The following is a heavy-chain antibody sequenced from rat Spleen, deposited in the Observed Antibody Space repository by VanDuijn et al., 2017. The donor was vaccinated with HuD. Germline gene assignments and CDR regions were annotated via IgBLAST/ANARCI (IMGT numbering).Heavy chain of an antibody. CDR2: IWTGGST. CDR1: GFSLNSHH. D-gene: IGHD1-5*01. Sequence: QVQLKESGPGLVQPSQTLSLTCTVSGFSLNSHHVSWVRQPPGKGLEWMGVIWTGGSTAYNSLLKSRLSISRDTSKSQVFLKMNSLQTEDTATYYCGREMDIGGVMDAWGQGASVTVSS. CDR3: GREMDIGGVMDA. V-gene: IGHV2-43*01. J-gene: IGHJ4*01.